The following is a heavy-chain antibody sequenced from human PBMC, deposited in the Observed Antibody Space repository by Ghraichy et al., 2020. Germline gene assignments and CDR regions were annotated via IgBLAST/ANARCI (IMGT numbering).Heavy chain of an antibody. V-gene: IGHV3-9*01. Sequence: GGSLRLSCAASGFTFDNYAMHWVRQAPGKGLEWVAGISWNGGSKDYADSVKGRFTISRDNAKNSLYLQMNSLRAEDTALYYCAKTYYYDRSGYYLTDDAFDIWGQGTMVTVSS. J-gene: IGHJ3*02. CDR3: AKTYYYDRSGYYLTDDAFDI. D-gene: IGHD3-22*01. CDR2: ISWNGGSK. CDR1: GFTFDNYA.